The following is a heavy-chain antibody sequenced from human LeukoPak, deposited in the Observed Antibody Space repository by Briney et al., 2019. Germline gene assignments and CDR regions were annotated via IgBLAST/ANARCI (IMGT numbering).Heavy chain of an antibody. V-gene: IGHV5-51*01. D-gene: IGHD2-2*01. CDR2: IYPGGSDT. CDR3: AATYCSSTSCRDAFDI. Sequence: GESLKISFKGSGYRFTSYWIGWVRPMPGKGLEWMGIIYPGGSDTRYSPSFQGQVTISADKYISTAYLQWSSLKASDTAMYYCAATYCSSTSCRDAFDIWGQGTMVTVSS. J-gene: IGHJ3*02. CDR1: GYRFTSYW.